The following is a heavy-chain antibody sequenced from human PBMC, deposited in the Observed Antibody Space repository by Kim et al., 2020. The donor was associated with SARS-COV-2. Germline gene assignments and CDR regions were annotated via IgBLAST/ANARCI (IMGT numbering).Heavy chain of an antibody. CDR3: TTVLKNTMVRGVIIPHNY. V-gene: IGHV3-15*01. CDR2: IKSKTDGGTT. Sequence: GGSLRLSCAASGFTFSNAWMSWVRQAPGKGLEWVGRIKSKTDGGTTDYAAPVKGRFTISRDDSKNTLYLQMNSLKTEDTAVYYCTTVLKNTMVRGVIIPHNYWGQGTLVTVSS. J-gene: IGHJ4*02. D-gene: IGHD3-10*01. CDR1: GFTFSNAW.